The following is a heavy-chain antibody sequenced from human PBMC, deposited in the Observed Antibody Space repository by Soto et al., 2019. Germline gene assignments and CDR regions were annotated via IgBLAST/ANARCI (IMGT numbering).Heavy chain of an antibody. CDR1: GGSISSGDYY. D-gene: IGHD6-13*01. CDR2: IYYSGST. CDR3: ARGEGRWSIDY. V-gene: IGHV4-30-4*01. Sequence: SETLSLTCTVSGGSISSGDYYWSWIRQPPGKGLEWIGYIYYSGSTYYSPSLKSRVTISVDTSKNQFSLKLSSVTAADTAVYYCARGEGRWSIDYWGQGTLVTVSS. J-gene: IGHJ4*02.